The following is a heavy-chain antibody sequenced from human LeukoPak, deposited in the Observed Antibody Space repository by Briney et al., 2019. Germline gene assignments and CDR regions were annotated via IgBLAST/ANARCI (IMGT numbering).Heavy chain of an antibody. V-gene: IGHV4-34*01. CDR2: INHSGST. CDR1: GGSFSGYY. D-gene: IGHD2-2*01. J-gene: IGHJ4*02. Sequence: SETLSLTCAVYGGSFSGYYWSWIRQPLGKGLEWIGEINHSGSTNYNPSLKSRVTISVDTSKNQFSLKLSSVTAADTAVYYCARVSDIVVVPAAVAYFDYWGQGTLVTVSS. CDR3: ARVSDIVVVPAAVAYFDY.